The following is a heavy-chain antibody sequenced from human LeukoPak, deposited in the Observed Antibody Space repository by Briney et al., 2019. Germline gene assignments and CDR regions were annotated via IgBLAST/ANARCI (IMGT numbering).Heavy chain of an antibody. Sequence: GGSLRLSCAASGFTFSSYAMSWVRQAPGKGLEWVAVISYDGSNKYYADSVKGRFTISRDNSKNTLYLQMNSLRAEDAAVFYCAKDKGQFWESLWFGGSKPDYWGQGTLVTVSS. CDR2: ISYDGSNK. V-gene: IGHV3-30*18. J-gene: IGHJ4*02. CDR3: AKDKGQFWESLWFGGSKPDY. CDR1: GFTFSSYA. D-gene: IGHD3-10*01.